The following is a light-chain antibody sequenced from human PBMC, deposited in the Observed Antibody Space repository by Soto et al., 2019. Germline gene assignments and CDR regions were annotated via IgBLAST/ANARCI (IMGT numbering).Light chain of an antibody. CDR2: DAF. CDR3: QQYYSYPYT. Sequence: DIQMTQSPSTLSASVGDRVTITCRASQIIGSSLAWYQQKPGKAPKLLIYDAFTLQSGVPSRFSGSESGTEFTLTISSLQPDDSATYYCQQYYSYPYTFGQGTKLEIK. J-gene: IGKJ2*01. CDR1: QIIGSS. V-gene: IGKV1-5*01.